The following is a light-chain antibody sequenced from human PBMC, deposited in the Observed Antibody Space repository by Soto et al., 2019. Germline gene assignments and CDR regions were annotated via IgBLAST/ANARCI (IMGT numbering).Light chain of an antibody. Sequence: VLTQSPATLSASPGERATLSCRASESVGSNLAWYRQRPGQAPRLLIYGASTRAIGIPLRFSGSGSGTEFTLNISSLQSEDFAVYYCQQYEKWWTFGQGTMVDFK. CDR1: ESVGSN. J-gene: IGKJ1*01. CDR2: GAS. V-gene: IGKV3-15*01. CDR3: QQYEKWWT.